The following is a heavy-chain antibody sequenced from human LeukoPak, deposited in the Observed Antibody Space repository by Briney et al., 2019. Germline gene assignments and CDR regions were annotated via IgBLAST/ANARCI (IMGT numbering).Heavy chain of an antibody. J-gene: IGHJ4*02. D-gene: IGHD1-26*01. Sequence: PGGSLRLSCAASGFTFSTYGMHWVRQAPGKGLEWVTVISYGGSNKYYADSVKGRFTISRDNSKNTLYLQMNSLRAEDTAVYYCAKSGRIVGVTPTFWGQGTLVTVSS. CDR3: AKSGRIVGVTPTF. V-gene: IGHV3-30*18. CDR2: ISYGGSNK. CDR1: GFTFSTYG.